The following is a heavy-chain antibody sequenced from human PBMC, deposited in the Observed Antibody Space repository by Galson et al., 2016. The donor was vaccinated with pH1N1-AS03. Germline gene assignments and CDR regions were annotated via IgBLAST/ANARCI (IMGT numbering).Heavy chain of an antibody. CDR1: GFTLSSYA. CDR3: AKGRGWPVWHYGMDV. CDR2: ISGRGDSA. J-gene: IGHJ6*02. V-gene: IGHV3-23*01. D-gene: IGHD6-19*01. Sequence: SLRLSCAAPGFTLSSYALTWVRQAPGKGLIWVSSISGRGDSAYYADSVKGRFTISRDKSKNTLYLQMSSLRAEDTAVYYCAKGRGWPVWHYGMDVWGQGTTVTVSS.